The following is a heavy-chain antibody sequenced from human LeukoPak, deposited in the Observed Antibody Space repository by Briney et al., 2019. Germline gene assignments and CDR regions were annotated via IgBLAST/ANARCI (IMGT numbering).Heavy chain of an antibody. CDR1: GFSLSTSGVG. V-gene: IGHV2-5*01. CDR3: AHGGSIAARPGGYYFDY. J-gene: IGHJ4*02. CDR2: IYWNDDK. D-gene: IGHD6-6*01. Sequence: SGPTLVNPTQTLTLTCTFSGFSLSTSGVGVGWIRQPPGKALEWLALIYWNDDKRYSPSLKSRLTITKDTSKNQVVLTMTNMDPVDTATYYCAHGGSIAARPGGYYFDYWGQGTLVTVSS.